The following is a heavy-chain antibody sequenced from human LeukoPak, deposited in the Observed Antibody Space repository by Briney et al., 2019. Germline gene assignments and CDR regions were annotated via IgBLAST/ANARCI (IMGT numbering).Heavy chain of an antibody. Sequence: GASVKVSCKASGYTFTSYGISWVRQAPGQGLEWMGWISAYNGNTNYAQKLQGRVTMTTDTSTSTAYMELRSLRSDDTAVYYCARTPAPGYYYDSSGYPDYWGQGTLVTVSS. V-gene: IGHV1-18*01. CDR1: GYTFTSYG. D-gene: IGHD3-22*01. CDR3: ARTPAPGYYYDSSGYPDY. J-gene: IGHJ4*02. CDR2: ISAYNGNT.